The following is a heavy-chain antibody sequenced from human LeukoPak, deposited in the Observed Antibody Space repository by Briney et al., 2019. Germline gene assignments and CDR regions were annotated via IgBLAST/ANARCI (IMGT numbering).Heavy chain of an antibody. CDR2: IYTSGST. Sequence: PSETLSLTCTVSDCSISSYYWGWIRQPPGKGLEWIGHIYTSGSTNYNPSLKSRFTISVATSKNQFSLKLSSVTAADTAVYYCARLGDIVVVPAAMEFDPWGQGTLVTVSS. V-gene: IGHV4-4*09. J-gene: IGHJ5*02. D-gene: IGHD2-2*01. CDR1: DCSISSYY. CDR3: ARLGDIVVVPAAMEFDP.